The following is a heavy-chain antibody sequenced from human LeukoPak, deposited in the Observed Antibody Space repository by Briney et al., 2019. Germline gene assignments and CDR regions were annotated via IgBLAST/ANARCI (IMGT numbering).Heavy chain of an antibody. Sequence: GGSLRLSCAASGFTFSSYWMHWVRQAPGKGLVWVSRINSDGSSTSYADSVKGRFTISRDNAKSTLYLQMNSLRAEDTAVYYCARDSYSYGYYYYMDVWGKGTTVTVSS. V-gene: IGHV3-74*01. CDR1: GFTFSSYW. CDR2: INSDGSST. D-gene: IGHD5-18*01. CDR3: ARDSYSYGYYYYMDV. J-gene: IGHJ6*03.